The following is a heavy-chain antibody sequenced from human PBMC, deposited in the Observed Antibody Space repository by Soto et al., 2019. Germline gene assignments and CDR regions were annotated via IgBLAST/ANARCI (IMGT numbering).Heavy chain of an antibody. V-gene: IGHV3-23*01. CDR2: ISGSGGST. D-gene: IGHD3-3*01. Sequence: EVQLLESGGGLVQPGGSLRLSYAASGFTFSSYAMSWVRQAPGKGLEWVSAISGSGGSTYYADSVKGRFTISRDNSKNTLYLQMNSLRAEDPAVYYCAKMEGDFWSGYADFDYRGQGTLVTVSS. CDR1: GFTFSSYA. J-gene: IGHJ4*02. CDR3: AKMEGDFWSGYADFDY.